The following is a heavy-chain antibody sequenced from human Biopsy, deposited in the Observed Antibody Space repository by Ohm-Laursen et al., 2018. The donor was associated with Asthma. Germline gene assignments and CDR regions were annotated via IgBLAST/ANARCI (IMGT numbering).Heavy chain of an antibody. CDR1: GFDFSDYT. V-gene: IGHV3-21*01. Sequence: SLRLSCAASGFDFSDYTMNWVRQAPGKGLEWVSSISSLSRYKYYSDSLRGRVTISRDNAKSSLHLQMSSLRAEDTAVYFCARDFTIGSGSPFHFWGPGTLVTASS. D-gene: IGHD3-10*01. CDR2: ISSLSRYK. J-gene: IGHJ4*01. CDR3: ARDFTIGSGSPFHF.